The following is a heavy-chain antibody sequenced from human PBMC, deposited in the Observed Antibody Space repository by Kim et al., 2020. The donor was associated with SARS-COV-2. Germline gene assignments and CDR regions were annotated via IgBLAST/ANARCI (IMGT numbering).Heavy chain of an antibody. D-gene: IGHD6-19*01. J-gene: IGHJ4*02. CDR1: GFTFADSV. CDR3: SKASGWLPRY. CDR2: VSGDVGTT. Sequence: GGSLRLSCAASGFTFADSVMHWVRQAPGKGLEWVALVSGDVGTTYYADSVKGRFTISRDNSKDSLYLQMNSLRTDDTAFYYCSKASGWLPRYWGQETVVTVSS. V-gene: IGHV3-43*02.